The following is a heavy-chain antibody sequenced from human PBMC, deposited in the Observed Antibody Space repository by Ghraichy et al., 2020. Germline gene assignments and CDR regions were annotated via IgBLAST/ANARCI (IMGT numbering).Heavy chain of an antibody. J-gene: IGHJ4*02. CDR2: ISGSGGST. D-gene: IGHD6-6*01. V-gene: IGHV3-23*01. CDR1: GFTFSSYA. Sequence: GGSLRLSCAASGFTFSSYAMSWVRQAPGKGLEWVSAISGSGGSTYYADSVKGRFTISRDNSKNTLYLQMNSLRAEDTAVYYCAPLGGSIAARRSPNPPAAYDYWGQGTLVTVSS. CDR3: APLGGSIAARRSPNPPAAYDY.